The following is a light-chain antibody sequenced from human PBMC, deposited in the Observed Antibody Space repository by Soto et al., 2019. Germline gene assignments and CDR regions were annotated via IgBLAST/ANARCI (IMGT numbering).Light chain of an antibody. V-gene: IGKV1-5*03. CDR2: KVS. CDR1: QSVTHW. J-gene: IGKJ1*01. CDR3: QQFRTYPWT. Sequence: DFQMTQSPSTLSASVGDRVTITCRASQSVTHWLAWYQQKPGKAPNLLIYKVSNLESGVPSRFSGSGSGTEFNLTINGLQPDDFATYHCQQFRTYPWTFGQGTKVDIK.